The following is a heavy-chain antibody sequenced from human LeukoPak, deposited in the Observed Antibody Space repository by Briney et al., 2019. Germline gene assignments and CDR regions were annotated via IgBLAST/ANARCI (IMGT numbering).Heavy chain of an antibody. CDR1: GYTFTSYG. J-gene: IGHJ6*03. CDR2: ISAYNGNT. CDR3: ARWSCSSTSCSTWNYYMDV. D-gene: IGHD2-2*02. Sequence: GASVKVSCKASGYTFTSYGISWVRQAPGQGLEWMGWISAYNGNTNYAQKLQGRVTMTTDTSTSTAYMELRSLRSDDTAVYYCARWSCSSTSCSTWNYYMDVWGKGTTVTVSS. V-gene: IGHV1-18*01.